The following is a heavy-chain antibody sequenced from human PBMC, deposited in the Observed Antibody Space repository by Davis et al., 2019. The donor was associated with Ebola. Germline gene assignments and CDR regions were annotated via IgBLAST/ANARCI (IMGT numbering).Heavy chain of an antibody. CDR3: AKVHPPTTVTTGWFDP. D-gene: IGHD4-17*01. CDR2: ISVRSIT. Sequence: GESLKISCAASGFIFSSYAMSWVRQAPGKGLEWVSSISVRSITYHADSVKGRFTISRDNSKNTLYLQMNSLGAEDTAVYYCAKVHPPTTVTTGWFDPWGQGTLVTVSS. V-gene: IGHV3-23*01. CDR1: GFIFSSYA. J-gene: IGHJ5*02.